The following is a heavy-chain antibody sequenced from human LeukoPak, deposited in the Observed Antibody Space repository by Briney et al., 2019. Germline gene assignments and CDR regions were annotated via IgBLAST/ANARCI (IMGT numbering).Heavy chain of an antibody. J-gene: IGHJ4*02. CDR2: ISAYNGNT. V-gene: IGHV1-18*01. CDR3: ARTRAEWGPQYYFDY. D-gene: IGHD3-3*01. CDR1: GYTFTSYG. Sequence: ASVKVSCKASGYTFTSYGISWVRQAPGQGLEWMGWISAYNGNTNYAQKFQGRVTMTRDTSISTAYMELSRLRSDDTAVYYCARTRAEWGPQYYFDYWGQGTLVTVSS.